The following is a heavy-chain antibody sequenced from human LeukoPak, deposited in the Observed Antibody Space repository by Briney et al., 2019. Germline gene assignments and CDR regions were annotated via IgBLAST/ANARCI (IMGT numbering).Heavy chain of an antibody. D-gene: IGHD3-16*01. CDR3: ARAQDYHDAFDI. J-gene: IGHJ3*02. Sequence: SQTPSLTCTVSGGSISSGSYHWSWIRQPAGKGLEWIGRIYTSGSTNYNPSLKSRVTISVDTSKNQFSLKLSSVTAADTAVYYCARAQDYHDAFDIWGQGTMVTVSS. CDR1: GGSISSGSYH. V-gene: IGHV4-61*02. CDR2: IYTSGST.